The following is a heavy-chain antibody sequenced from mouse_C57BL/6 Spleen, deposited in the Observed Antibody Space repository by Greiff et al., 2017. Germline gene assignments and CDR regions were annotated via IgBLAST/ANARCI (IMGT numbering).Heavy chain of an antibody. J-gene: IGHJ3*01. Sequence: EVQLQQSGAELVRPGASVKLSCTASGFNIKDDYMHWVKQRPEQGLEWIGWIDPENGDTEYASKFQGKATITVDTSSNTAYLQLSSLTSEDTAVYYCTTGDYDAYWGQGTLVTVSA. D-gene: IGHD2-4*01. V-gene: IGHV14-4*01. CDR1: GFNIKDDY. CDR3: TTGDYDAY. CDR2: IDPENGDT.